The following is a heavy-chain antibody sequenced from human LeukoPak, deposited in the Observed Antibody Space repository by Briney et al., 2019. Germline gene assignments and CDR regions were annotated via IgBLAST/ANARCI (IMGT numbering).Heavy chain of an antibody. D-gene: IGHD2-15*01. V-gene: IGHV3-33*08. J-gene: IGHJ5*02. CDR2: IWYDGSNK. CDR3: ARGTGYCSGGSCYSSWFDP. CDR1: GFTFSSYG. Sequence: GGSLRLSCAASGFTFSSYGMHWVRQAPGKGLEWVAVIWYDGSNKYYADSVKGRFTISRDNSKNTLYLQMNSLRAEDTAVYCCARGTGYCSGGSCYSSWFDPWGQGTLVTVSS.